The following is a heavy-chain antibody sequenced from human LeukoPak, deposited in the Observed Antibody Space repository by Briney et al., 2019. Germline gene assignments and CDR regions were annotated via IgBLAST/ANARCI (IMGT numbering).Heavy chain of an antibody. J-gene: IGHJ6*02. CDR2: INSDGSST. Sequence: GGSLRLSCAASGFTFSSYWMHWVRQAPGKGLVWVSRINSDGSSTSYADSVKGRFTISRDNAKNTLYLQMNSLRAEDTAVYYCARAYYYGSGSYSYYGMDVWGQGTTATVSS. V-gene: IGHV3-74*01. D-gene: IGHD3-10*01. CDR1: GFTFSSYW. CDR3: ARAYYYGSGSYSYYGMDV.